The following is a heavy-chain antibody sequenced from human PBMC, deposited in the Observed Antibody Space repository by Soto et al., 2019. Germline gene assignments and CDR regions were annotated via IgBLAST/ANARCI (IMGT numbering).Heavy chain of an antibody. D-gene: IGHD1-20*01. CDR2: VFYTGFT. V-gene: IGHV4-39*01. CDR1: GGSISGSYYY. J-gene: IGHJ4*02. Sequence: PSETLSLTCAVSGGSISGSYYYWGWLRQSPGRGPEWIGSVFYTGFTSYNPSLESRVSVSVDTSKNQFYLKVSAVTAADTAVYYCASSQKGYNWNYFDHWGQGALVTVSS. CDR3: ASSQKGYNWNYFDH.